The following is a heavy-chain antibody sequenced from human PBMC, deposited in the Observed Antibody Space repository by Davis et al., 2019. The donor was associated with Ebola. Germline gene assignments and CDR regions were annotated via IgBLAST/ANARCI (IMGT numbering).Heavy chain of an antibody. D-gene: IGHD5-12*01. Sequence: PGGSLRLSCAASGFTFSSYAMHWVRQAPGKGLEWVAVISYDGSNKYYADSVKGRFTISRDNSKNTLYLQMNSLRAEDTAVYYCARDLVATPTRYYYYGMDVWGQGTTVTVSS. V-gene: IGHV3-30-3*01. CDR1: GFTFSSYA. CDR2: ISYDGSNK. J-gene: IGHJ6*02. CDR3: ARDLVATPTRYYYYGMDV.